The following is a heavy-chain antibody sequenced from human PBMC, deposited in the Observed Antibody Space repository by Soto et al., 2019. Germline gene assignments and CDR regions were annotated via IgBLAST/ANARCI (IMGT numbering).Heavy chain of an antibody. D-gene: IGHD3-22*01. CDR3: ARATYYYDSSGYRDAFDI. CDR1: GGSISSSNW. J-gene: IGHJ3*02. CDR2: IYHSGST. V-gene: IGHV4-4*02. Sequence: QVQLQESGPGLVKPSGTLSLTCAVSGGSISSSNWWSWVRQPPGKGLAWIGEIYHSGSTNYNPSLKSRVTISVDKSKNQFSRKLSSVTASDTAVYYCARATYYYDSSGYRDAFDIWGQGTMVTVSS.